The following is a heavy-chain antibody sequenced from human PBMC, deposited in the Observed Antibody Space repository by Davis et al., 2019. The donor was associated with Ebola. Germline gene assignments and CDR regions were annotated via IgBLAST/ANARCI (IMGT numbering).Heavy chain of an antibody. V-gene: IGHV1-8*01. CDR3: ARAPTWSQINYYCLDY. CDR2: MNPNSGNT. D-gene: IGHD3-22*01. Sequence: ASVKVSCKASGYTFTSYDINWARQATGQGLEWMGWMNPNSGNTGYAQKFQGRVTMTRNTSISTAYMEVSSLRSEDTAVYYCARAPTWSQINYYCLDYWGQGTLVTVSS. CDR1: GYTFTSYD. J-gene: IGHJ4*02.